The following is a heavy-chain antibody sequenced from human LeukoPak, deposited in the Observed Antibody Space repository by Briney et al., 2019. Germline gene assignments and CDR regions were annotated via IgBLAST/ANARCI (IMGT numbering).Heavy chain of an antibody. D-gene: IGHD3-9*01. V-gene: IGHV3-21*01. CDR1: GFTFSSYS. Sequence: GGSLRLSCAASGFTFSSYSMNWVRQAPGKGLEWVSSIRSSSSYIYYADSVKGRFTISRDNARNSLYLQMNSLRAEDTAVYYCARVSYDILTGYSYIDYWGQGTLVTVSS. CDR3: ARVSYDILTGYSYIDY. J-gene: IGHJ4*02. CDR2: IRSSSSYI.